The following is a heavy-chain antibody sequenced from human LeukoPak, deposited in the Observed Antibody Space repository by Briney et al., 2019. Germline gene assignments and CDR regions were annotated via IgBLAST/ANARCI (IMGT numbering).Heavy chain of an antibody. J-gene: IGHJ5*02. Sequence: GGSLRLSCAASGFTFGSFWMSWVRQAPGKGLEWVANIKQDGSEKYYVDSVKGRFTISRDNAKSSLFLQMNSLRAEDTAVYYCARDLYYYDSSAYYHWGQGTLVTVSS. CDR3: ARDLYYYDSSAYYH. V-gene: IGHV3-7*01. CDR2: IKQDGSEK. CDR1: GFTFGSFW. D-gene: IGHD3-22*01.